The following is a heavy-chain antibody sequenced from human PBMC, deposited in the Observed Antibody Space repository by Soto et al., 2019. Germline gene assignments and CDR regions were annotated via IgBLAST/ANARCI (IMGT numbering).Heavy chain of an antibody. Sequence: QVQLVQSGAEEKKPGASVKVSCKASGYTFTSYAMHWVRQAPGQRLEWMGWINAGNGNTKYSQKFQGRVTITRDTASSTAYMELSSLRSEDTAVYYCARAPSWWYFDLWGRGTLVTVSS. CDR3: ARAPSWWYFDL. CDR1: GYTFTSYA. V-gene: IGHV1-3*05. CDR2: INAGNGNT. J-gene: IGHJ2*01.